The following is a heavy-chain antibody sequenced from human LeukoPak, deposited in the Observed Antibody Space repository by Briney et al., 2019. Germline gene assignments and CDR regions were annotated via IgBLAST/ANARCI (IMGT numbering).Heavy chain of an antibody. D-gene: IGHD2-15*01. CDR3: ASRYCSGGSCGLGY. V-gene: IGHV1-2*02. J-gene: IGHJ4*02. CDR2: VNPDTGDA. CDR1: GYTFTDYY. Sequence: GASVKVSCKASGYTFTDYYIHWVRQAPGQGLEWIGWVNPDTGDANYGQKFKGRVTMTRDTSISTAYMELSRLRSDDTAVYYCASRYCSGGSCGLGYWGQGTLVTVSS.